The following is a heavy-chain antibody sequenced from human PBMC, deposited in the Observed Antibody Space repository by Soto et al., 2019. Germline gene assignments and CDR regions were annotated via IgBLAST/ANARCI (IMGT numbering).Heavy chain of an antibody. V-gene: IGHV4-34*01. CDR3: ARGVRYCSSTSCYYYYYYGMGV. J-gene: IGHJ6*02. CDR2: INHSGNT. CDR1: GGSFSGYH. D-gene: IGHD2-2*01. Sequence: SETLSLTCAVYGGSFSGYHWRWIRQPPGKXLEWIGEINHSGNTSYNPSLKSRVTISVDTSKNQFSLKLSSVTAADTAVYYCARGVRYCSSTSCYYYYYYGMGVWGQGTTVTVSS.